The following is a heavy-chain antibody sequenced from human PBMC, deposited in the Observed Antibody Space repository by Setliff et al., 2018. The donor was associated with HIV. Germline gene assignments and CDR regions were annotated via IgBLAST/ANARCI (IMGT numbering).Heavy chain of an antibody. CDR3: ARDYFDSSAYHYGFGAFDI. Sequence: ASVKVSCKESGYTFTSYYLHWVRQAPGQGLEWMGMLNPSGGSASYAQKFQGRVTMSRDTSTSTVYMELSSLRSEDTAVYYCARDYFDSSAYHYGFGAFDIWGQGTMVTVSS. V-gene: IGHV1-46*01. J-gene: IGHJ3*02. CDR1: GYTFTSYY. D-gene: IGHD3-22*01. CDR2: LNPSGGSA.